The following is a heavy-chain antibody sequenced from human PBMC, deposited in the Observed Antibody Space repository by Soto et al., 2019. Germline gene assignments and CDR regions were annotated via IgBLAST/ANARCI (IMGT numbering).Heavy chain of an antibody. CDR2: ISSSSSTI. D-gene: IGHD3-16*02. J-gene: IGHJ3*02. V-gene: IGHV3-48*01. CDR1: GFTFSSYS. Sequence: PGGSLRLSCAASGFTFSSYSMNWVRQAPGEGLEWVSYISSSSSTIYYADSVKGRFTISRDNAKNSLYLQMNSLRAEDTAVYYCARDGGITFGGVIAIDAFDIWGQGTMVTVSS. CDR3: ARDGGITFGGVIAIDAFDI.